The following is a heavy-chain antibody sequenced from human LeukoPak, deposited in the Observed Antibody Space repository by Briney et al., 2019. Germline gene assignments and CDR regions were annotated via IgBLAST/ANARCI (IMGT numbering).Heavy chain of an antibody. D-gene: IGHD6-19*01. V-gene: IGHV3-30*02. J-gene: IGHJ4*02. CDR2: IRYDGSNK. CDR1: GFTFSSYG. CDR3: AKSSGGIAVAGYFDY. Sequence: PGGSLRLSCAASGFTFSSYGMHWVRQASGKGLEWVAFIRYDGSNKYYADSVKGRFTISRDNSKNTLYLQMNSLRAEDTAVYYCAKSSGGIAVAGYFDYWGQGTLVTVSS.